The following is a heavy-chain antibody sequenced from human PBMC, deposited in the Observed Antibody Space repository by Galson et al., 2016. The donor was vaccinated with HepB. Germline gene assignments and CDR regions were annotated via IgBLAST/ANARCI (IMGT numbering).Heavy chain of an antibody. J-gene: IGHJ6*02. V-gene: IGHV3-21*01. CDR3: VSVTVGDYYYFYAMDV. CDR2: ISSGSIYI. Sequence: SLRLSCAASGFSFSDYSMNWVRQAPGKGLEWVSSISSGSIYIYYADSVKGRFTISRDNAKNSLYLQMNSLRAEDTAVYYCVSVTVGDYYYFYAMDVWGQGTTVTVSS. CDR1: GFSFSDYS. D-gene: IGHD4-11*01.